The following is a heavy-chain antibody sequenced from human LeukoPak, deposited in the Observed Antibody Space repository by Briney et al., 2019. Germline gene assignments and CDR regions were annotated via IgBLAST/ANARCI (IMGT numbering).Heavy chain of an antibody. CDR3: ARVWTGYCSSTSCYDHYETFDY. CDR1: GYTFTGYY. CDR2: INPNSGGT. V-gene: IGHV1-2*02. Sequence: ASVKVSCKASGYTFTGYYMHWVRQAPGQGLEWMGWINPNSGGTNYAQKFQGRVTMTRDTSISTAYMELSRLRSDDTAVYYCARVWTGYCSSTSCYDHYETFDYWGQGTLVTVSS. J-gene: IGHJ4*02. D-gene: IGHD2-2*01.